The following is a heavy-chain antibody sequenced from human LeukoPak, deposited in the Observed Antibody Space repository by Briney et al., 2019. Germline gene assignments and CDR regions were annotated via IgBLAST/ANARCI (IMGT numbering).Heavy chain of an antibody. CDR2: IAGSSGTT. V-gene: IGHV3-23*01. CDR3: AKGNSSGWSGRLTAS. Sequence: PGGSLGLSCVASGLTLGNYAMTWVRQAPGKGLEWVSAIAGSSGTTYYADSVRGRFTISRDNSKNTLYLHMNSLGAEDTAVYFCAKGNSSGWSGRLTASWGQGTLVVVSS. J-gene: IGHJ5*02. CDR1: GLTLGNYA. D-gene: IGHD6-19*01.